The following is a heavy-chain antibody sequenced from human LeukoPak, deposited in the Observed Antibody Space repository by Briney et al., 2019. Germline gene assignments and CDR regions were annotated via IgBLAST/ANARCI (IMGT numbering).Heavy chain of an antibody. Sequence: GASVKVSCKVSGDTITELAMHWVRQAPGKGLEWMGGFDPEDGETVYAQKLQGRVTMTEDTSTDTAYMELSSLRSEDTAVYYCTACIHTSGYFSFPNWGQGTLVTVSS. V-gene: IGHV1-24*01. CDR1: GDTITELA. CDR2: FDPEDGET. J-gene: IGHJ4*02. D-gene: IGHD3-22*01. CDR3: TACIHTSGYFSFPN.